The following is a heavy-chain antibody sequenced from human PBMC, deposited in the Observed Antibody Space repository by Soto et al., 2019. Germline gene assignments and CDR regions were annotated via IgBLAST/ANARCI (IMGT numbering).Heavy chain of an antibody. J-gene: IGHJ4*02. V-gene: IGHV3-23*01. CDR1: GLTFSNAW. Sequence: PGGSLRLSCAASGLTFSNAWINWVRQAPREGLEWVSTISGSGGSASYADSMKGRLTISRDNSKNTVYLQMNSLRAEDTAVYYCAKEGSSGWYFFYYWGQGTLVTVSS. D-gene: IGHD6-19*01. CDR2: ISGSGGSA. CDR3: AKEGSSGWYFFYY.